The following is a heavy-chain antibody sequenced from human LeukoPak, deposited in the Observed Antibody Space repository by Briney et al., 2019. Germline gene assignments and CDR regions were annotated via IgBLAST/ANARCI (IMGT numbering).Heavy chain of an antibody. Sequence: PGGSLRLSCAASGFTFSSYAMSWVRQAPGKGLESVSAISGSGGSTFYADSVKGRFTISRDNSKNTLYPQMNSLRAEDTAVYYCARFYYDDTGVSYYFDSWSQGTPVTVSS. CDR1: GFTFSSYA. CDR2: ISGSGGST. CDR3: ARFYYDDTGVSYYFDS. J-gene: IGHJ4*02. V-gene: IGHV3-23*01. D-gene: IGHD3-22*01.